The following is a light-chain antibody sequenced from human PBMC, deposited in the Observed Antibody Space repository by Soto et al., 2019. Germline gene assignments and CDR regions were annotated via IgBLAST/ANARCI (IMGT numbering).Light chain of an antibody. CDR2: SNN. V-gene: IGLV1-44*01. J-gene: IGLJ2*01. Sequence: QSVLTQPASASGTPGQRVTISCSGGSSNIGSKSVNWYQQLPGTAPKLLMYSNNQRPSGVPDRFSGSKSGTSASLAIRGLQSEDEADYYCAAWDDSLNGVVFGGGTKLTVL. CDR3: AAWDDSLNGVV. CDR1: SSNIGSKS.